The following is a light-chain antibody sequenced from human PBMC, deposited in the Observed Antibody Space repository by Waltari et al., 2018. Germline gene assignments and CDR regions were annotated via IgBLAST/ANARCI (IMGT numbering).Light chain of an antibody. V-gene: IGLV3-10*01. CDR2: EDI. CDR1: ALPKKY. CDR3: YSTDFSGHDRV. Sequence: SYELTQPPSVSVSPGQTARITCSGDALPKKYAYWYQQKSGQAPVLVIYEDIKRPTGSPERFSCSSSGTTATLTISGAHVEDEADYYCYSTDFSGHDRVFGGGTKLAVL. J-gene: IGLJ3*02.